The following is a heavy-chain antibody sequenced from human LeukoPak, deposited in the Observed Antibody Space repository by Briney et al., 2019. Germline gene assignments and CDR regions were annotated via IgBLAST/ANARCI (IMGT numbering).Heavy chain of an antibody. CDR2: IGRDGAGP. D-gene: IGHD1/OR15-1a*01. V-gene: IGHV3-64*02. J-gene: IGHJ4*02. CDR3: RFVVATSDRDY. Sequence: GGSLRLSCAASGFTFDDYAMHWVRQAPGRRLEFVPAIGRDGAGPYYADSVKGRFTLSRDNSKNTLYLQMGSLRPEDMAVYYCRFVVATSDRDYWGQGTLVTVSS. CDR1: GFTFDDYA.